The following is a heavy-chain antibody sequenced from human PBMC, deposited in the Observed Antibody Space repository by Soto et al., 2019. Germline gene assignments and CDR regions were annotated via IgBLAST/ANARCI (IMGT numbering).Heavy chain of an antibody. V-gene: IGHV4-30-4*01. D-gene: IGHD3-10*01. J-gene: IGHJ5*02. CDR1: GGSISSGDYY. Sequence: KASETLSLTCTVSGGSISSGDYYWSWIRQPPGKGLEWIGYIYYSGSTYYNPSLKSRVTISVDTSKNQFSLKLSSVTAADTAVYYCARQLLWFGELSANWFDPWGQGTLVTVSS. CDR2: IYYSGST. CDR3: ARQLLWFGELSANWFDP.